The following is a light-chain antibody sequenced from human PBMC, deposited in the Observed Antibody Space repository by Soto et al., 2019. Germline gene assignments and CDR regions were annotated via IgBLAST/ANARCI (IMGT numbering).Light chain of an antibody. CDR1: QGISSY. Sequence: IQLTQSPSSLSASVGDRVTITCRASQGISSYLAWYQQKPGKAPKLLIYLASTLHSGVPSRFSGSGSGTDFSLTISSLQPEDVATYYCQYLNSHPLSFGGGTKVEIK. CDR2: LAS. V-gene: IGKV1-9*01. J-gene: IGKJ4*01. CDR3: QYLNSHPLS.